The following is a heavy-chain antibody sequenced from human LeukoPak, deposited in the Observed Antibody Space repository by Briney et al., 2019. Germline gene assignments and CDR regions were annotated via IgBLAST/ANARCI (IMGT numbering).Heavy chain of an antibody. Sequence: GGSLRLSCAASGFTFDDYAMHWVRQAPGKGLEWVSGISWNSGGIGYADSVKGRFTISRDNAKNSLYLQMNSLRAEDTALYYCAGDYYYYGMDVWGQGTTVTVSS. CDR2: ISWNSGGI. J-gene: IGHJ6*02. CDR3: AGDYYYYGMDV. CDR1: GFTFDDYA. V-gene: IGHV3-9*01.